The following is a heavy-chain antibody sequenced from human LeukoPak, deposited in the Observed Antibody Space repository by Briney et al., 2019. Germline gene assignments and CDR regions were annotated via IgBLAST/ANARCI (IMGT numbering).Heavy chain of an antibody. J-gene: IGHJ6*03. CDR2: ISNSGST. V-gene: IGHV4-59*11. CDR1: GGSISSHY. D-gene: IGHD2-15*01. CDR3: GRDALVGYFSYYYMDV. Sequence: SETLSLTCTVSGGSISSHYWSWIRQSPVKGLEWIGDISNSGSTSYNPSLKSRVTISIDTSKNQFSLKLSSVTAADTAVYYCGRDALVGYFSYYYMDVWGKGTTVTVSS.